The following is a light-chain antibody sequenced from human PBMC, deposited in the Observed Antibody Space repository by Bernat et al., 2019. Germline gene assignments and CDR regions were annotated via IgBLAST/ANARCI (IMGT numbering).Light chain of an antibody. V-gene: IGLV2-14*03. CDR2: DVT. CDR3: SSSTSSSSYV. Sequence: QSALTQPASVSGSPGQSITISCTGTSSDVGGYNYLSWYQQHPGKAPKLMIYDVTNRPSGVSNRFSGSKSGNMASLTISGLQAEDEADYYCSSSTSSSSYVFGTGTKVTV. CDR1: SSDVGGYNY. J-gene: IGLJ1*01.